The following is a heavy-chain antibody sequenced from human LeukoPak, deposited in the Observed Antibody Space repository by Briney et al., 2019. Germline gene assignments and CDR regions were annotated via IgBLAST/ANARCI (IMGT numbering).Heavy chain of an antibody. CDR1: GDSLSSSRYY. CDR3: ARRQAGALEQSAFDI. CDR2: MYYSGST. J-gene: IGHJ3*02. D-gene: IGHD3-3*01. Sequence: SETLSLTCTVYGDSLSSSRYYWGWIRQPPGKGLQWIGSMYYSGSTYYRPSLKSRVTISVDTSKNQFSLRLSSVTAADTALYYCARRQAGALEQSAFDIWGQGTMVTVSS. V-gene: IGHV4-39*01.